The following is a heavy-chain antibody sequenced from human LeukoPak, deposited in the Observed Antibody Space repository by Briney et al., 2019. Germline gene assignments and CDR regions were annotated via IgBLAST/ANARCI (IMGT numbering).Heavy chain of an antibody. D-gene: IGHD3-22*01. CDR2: ISGSGSNT. Sequence: GGSLRLSCAASGFTFSSYAMSWVRQAPGKGLEWVSAISGSGSNTYYAGSVKGRFTISRDNSKNTLYLQMNTLRTEDTAVYYCAKEPQIDRRPDYWGQGTLVTVSS. V-gene: IGHV3-23*01. CDR1: GFTFSSYA. J-gene: IGHJ4*02. CDR3: AKEPQIDRRPDY.